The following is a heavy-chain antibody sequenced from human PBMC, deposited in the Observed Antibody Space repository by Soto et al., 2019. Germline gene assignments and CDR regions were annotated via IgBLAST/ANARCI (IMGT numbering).Heavy chain of an antibody. CDR2: IYHSGST. CDR3: ARDGWVDYYDSSGLYGMDV. V-gene: IGHV4-4*02. J-gene: IGHJ6*02. D-gene: IGHD3-22*01. CDR1: GGSISSSNW. Sequence: SETLSLTCAVAGGSISSSNWWSWVRQPPGKGLEWIGEIYHSGSTNYNPSLKSRVTISVDKSKNRFSLKLSSVTAADTAVYYCARDGWVDYYDSSGLYGMDVWGQGTTVTVSS.